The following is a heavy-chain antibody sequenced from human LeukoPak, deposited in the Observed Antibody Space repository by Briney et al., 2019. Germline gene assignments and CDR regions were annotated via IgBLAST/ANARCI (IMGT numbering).Heavy chain of an antibody. CDR3: ARAFYSSSWYPFDY. J-gene: IGHJ4*02. V-gene: IGHV3-48*01. Sequence: GSLRLSCAASGFTFSSYSMNWVRQAPGKGLEWVSYISSSSSTIYYADSVKGRFTISRDNAKNSLYLQMNSLRAEDTAVYYCARAFYSSSWYPFDYWGQGTLVTVSS. CDR2: ISSSSSTI. D-gene: IGHD6-13*01. CDR1: GFTFSSYS.